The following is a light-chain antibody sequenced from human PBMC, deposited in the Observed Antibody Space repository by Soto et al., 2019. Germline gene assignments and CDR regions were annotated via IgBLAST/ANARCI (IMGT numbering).Light chain of an antibody. CDR1: QSVDSGC. J-gene: IGKJ2*01. Sequence: EIVLTQSPGTLSLSPGERATLSCRASQSVDSGCLAWFQQKPGQAPRLLIYGASNRATGIPDRFSGSGSGTDFTLTISRLEPEDFAVYYCQQYDSSPPYTFGQGTKLEIK. CDR2: GAS. V-gene: IGKV3-20*01. CDR3: QQYDSSPPYT.